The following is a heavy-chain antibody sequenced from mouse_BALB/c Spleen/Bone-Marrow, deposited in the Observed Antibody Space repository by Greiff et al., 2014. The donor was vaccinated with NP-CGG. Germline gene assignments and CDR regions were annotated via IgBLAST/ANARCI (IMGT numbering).Heavy chain of an antibody. CDR1: GYTFTSYW. J-gene: IGHJ4*01. V-gene: IGHV1-87*01. CDR3: ARAKRYGEMDY. D-gene: IGHD2-14*01. CDR2: IYPGDGDT. Sequence: QVQLHQSGAELARPGASVKLSCKASGYTFTSYWMQWVKQRPGQGLEWIGAIYPGDGDTRFTQKFKGKATLTADKSSSTAYMQLSSLASEDSAVYYCARAKRYGEMDYWGQGTSVTVSS.